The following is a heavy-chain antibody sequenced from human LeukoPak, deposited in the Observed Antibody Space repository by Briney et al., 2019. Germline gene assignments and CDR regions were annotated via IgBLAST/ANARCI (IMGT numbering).Heavy chain of an antibody. D-gene: IGHD3-3*01. J-gene: IGHJ3*02. CDR1: GGSISSSSYY. CDR2: IYYSGST. Sequence: SETLSLNCTVSGGSISSSSYYWGWIRQPPGKGLEWIGSIYYSGSTYYNPSLKSRATISVDTSKNQFSLKLSSVTAADTAVYYCARLSPNSSYDSWSGYAHDAFDIWGQGTMVTVSS. CDR3: ARLSPNSSYDSWSGYAHDAFDI. V-gene: IGHV4-39*01.